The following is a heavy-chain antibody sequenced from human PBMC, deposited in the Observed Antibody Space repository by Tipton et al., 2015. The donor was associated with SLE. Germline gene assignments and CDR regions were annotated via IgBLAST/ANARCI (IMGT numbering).Heavy chain of an antibody. D-gene: IGHD3-3*01. Sequence: TLSLTCTVSGGSIESGSYSWGWIRRPPGKGLEWIGSISYSGTTSYNQSLKGRVTISVHTSTNQFSLKLSSVTAADTAVYYCAARDYWSGHYSEWGQGTLVTVSS. CDR2: ISYSGTT. CDR1: GGSIESGSYS. V-gene: IGHV4-39*01. CDR3: AARDYWSGHYSE. J-gene: IGHJ4*02.